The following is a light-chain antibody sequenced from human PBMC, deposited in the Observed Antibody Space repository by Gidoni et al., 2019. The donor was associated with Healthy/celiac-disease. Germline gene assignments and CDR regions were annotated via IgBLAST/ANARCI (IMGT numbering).Light chain of an antibody. J-gene: IGKJ2*01. Sequence: DHERTPAPAALAESLGKSATINCKSSQSVLYSYNNKNYLAWYQQQPGQPPKLLISWASSRESGVPDRFSGSGSGTDFTLTISSLQADDLAVYYCQQYYSTSYTFGQGTKLEIK. CDR3: QQYYSTSYT. CDR1: QSVLYSYNNKNY. V-gene: IGKV4-1*01. CDR2: WAS.